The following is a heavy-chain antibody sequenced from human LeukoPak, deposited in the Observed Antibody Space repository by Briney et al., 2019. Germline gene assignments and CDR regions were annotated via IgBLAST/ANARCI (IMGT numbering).Heavy chain of an antibody. V-gene: IGHV3-66*01. J-gene: IGHJ4*02. CDR2: IYSGGST. Sequence: PGGSLRLSCAASGFTVSSNYMTWVHQPPGKGPEWVSVIYSGGSTYYADSVKGRFTISRDISKNTLYLQMNSLRGEDTAVYYCARGGGNYHPEDYWGQGTLVTVSS. CDR1: GFTVSSNY. D-gene: IGHD1-26*01. CDR3: ARGGGNYHPEDY.